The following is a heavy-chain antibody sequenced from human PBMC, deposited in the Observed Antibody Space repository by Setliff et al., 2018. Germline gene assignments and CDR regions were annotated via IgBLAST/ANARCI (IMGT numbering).Heavy chain of an antibody. Sequence: SETLSLTCTVSGGSISSSNWWTWVRQPPGKGLEWIGEIYHSGSINYNPSLKSRVTMSVDKSKNQFSLKLTSVTAADTAVYYCTRGLEGEDYFYYMDVWGKGNTVTVS. CDR3: TRGLEGEDYFYYMDV. CDR1: GGSISSSNW. D-gene: IGHD2-21*01. CDR2: IYHSGSI. V-gene: IGHV4-4*02. J-gene: IGHJ6*03.